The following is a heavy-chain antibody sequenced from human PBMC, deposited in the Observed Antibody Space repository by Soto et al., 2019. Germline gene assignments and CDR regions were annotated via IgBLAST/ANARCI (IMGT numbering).Heavy chain of an antibody. D-gene: IGHD2-15*01. CDR3: ARDRSGDYCSGGSCYSGGNWFDP. CDR2: IYYSGST. J-gene: IGHJ5*02. V-gene: IGHV4-59*01. Sequence: PSETLSLTCTVSGGSISSYYWSWIRQPPGKGLEWFGYIYYSGSTNYNPSLKSRVTISVDTSKNQFSLKLSSVTAADTAVYYCARDRSGDYCSGGSCYSGGNWFDPWGQGTLVTVSS. CDR1: GGSISSYY.